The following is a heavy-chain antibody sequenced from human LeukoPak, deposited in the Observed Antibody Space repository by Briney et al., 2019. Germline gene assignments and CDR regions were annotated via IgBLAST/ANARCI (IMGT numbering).Heavy chain of an antibody. CDR1: GGSISSSSYY. D-gene: IGHD4-17*01. CDR2: MYYSGSN. V-gene: IGHV4-39*01. CDR3: PLYGAYVLDAFDI. Sequence: SETLSLTCTVSGGSISSSSYYWGGMRQPPGKGLEWIGSMYYSGSNYYNPSLKSRVTISVDTSKHQSSLKLSSVPAAATAVYYCPLYGAYVLDAFDIWGQGTMVTVSS. J-gene: IGHJ3*02.